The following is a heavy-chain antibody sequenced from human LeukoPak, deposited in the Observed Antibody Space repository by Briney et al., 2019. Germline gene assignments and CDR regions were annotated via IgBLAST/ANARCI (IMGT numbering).Heavy chain of an antibody. Sequence: PSETLSLTCSVSGGSVSNYYWCWIRQPPAKGLVWIGYGYYIGSTNYNPSLKSRVTISVDTSKNQFCLRLTSVTAADTAVYYCARHGGVGGYRYGPALDYWGRGTLVTVSS. V-gene: IGHV4-59*08. CDR1: GGSVSNYY. CDR2: GYYIGST. CDR3: ARHGGVGGYRYGPALDY. D-gene: IGHD5-18*01. J-gene: IGHJ4*02.